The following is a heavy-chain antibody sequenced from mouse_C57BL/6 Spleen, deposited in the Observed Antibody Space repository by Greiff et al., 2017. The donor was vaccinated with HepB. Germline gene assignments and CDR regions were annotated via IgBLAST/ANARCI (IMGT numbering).Heavy chain of an antibody. CDR1: GFNIKDYY. J-gene: IGHJ2*01. CDR3: AGYPSVVAPCFDY. CDR2: IDPEDGET. Sequence: EVQLQQSGAELVKPGASVKLSCTASGFNIKDYYMHWVKQRPEQGLEWIGRIDPEDGETKYAPKFQGKATITVDTSSNTAYLQLSSLTSEDTAVFYFAGYPSVVAPCFDYWGQGTTLTVSA. V-gene: IGHV14-2*01. D-gene: IGHD1-1*01.